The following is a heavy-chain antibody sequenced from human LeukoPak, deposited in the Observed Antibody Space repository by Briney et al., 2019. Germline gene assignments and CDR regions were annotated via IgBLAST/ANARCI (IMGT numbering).Heavy chain of an antibody. D-gene: IGHD2-15*01. V-gene: IGHV1-18*01. CDR3: ARDCSGGSCYLH. CDR1: GYTYTSYG. J-gene: IGHJ4*02. Sequence: ASVKVSCKASGYTYTSYGISWVRQAPGQGLEWMGWISAYNGNTNYAQKLQGRVTMTTDTSTSTAYMELRSLRSDDTAVYYCARDCSGGSCYLHWGQGTLVTVSS. CDR2: ISAYNGNT.